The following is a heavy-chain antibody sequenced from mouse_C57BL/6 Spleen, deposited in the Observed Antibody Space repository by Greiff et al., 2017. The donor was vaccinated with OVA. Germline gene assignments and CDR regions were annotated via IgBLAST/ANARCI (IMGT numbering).Heavy chain of an antibody. J-gene: IGHJ2*01. CDR3: ASATGTGFDY. V-gene: IGHV1-50*01. CDR2: IDPSDSYT. CDR1: GYTFTSYW. Sequence: QVQLQQPGAELVKPGASVKLSCKASGYTFTSYWMQWVKQRPGQGLEWIGEIDPSDSYTNYNQKFKGKATLTVDTSSSTAYMQLSSLTSEDSAVYYCASATGTGFDYWGQGTTLTVSS. D-gene: IGHD4-1*02.